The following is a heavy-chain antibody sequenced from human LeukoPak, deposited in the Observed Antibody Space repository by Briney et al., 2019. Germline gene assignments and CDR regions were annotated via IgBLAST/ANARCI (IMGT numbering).Heavy chain of an antibody. Sequence: SQTLSLTXTVSADSIRRGSYYWTWIRQPAGKGLEWIGHIYTSGSTNYNPSLKSRVTISVDTSKNQFSLKLSSVTAADTAVYYCAREFSYWGQGTLVTISS. V-gene: IGHV4-61*09. J-gene: IGHJ4*02. CDR2: IYTSGST. CDR3: AREFSY. CDR1: ADSIRRGSYY.